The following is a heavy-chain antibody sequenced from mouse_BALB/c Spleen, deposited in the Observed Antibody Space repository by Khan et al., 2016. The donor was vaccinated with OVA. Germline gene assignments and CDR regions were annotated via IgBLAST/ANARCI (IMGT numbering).Heavy chain of an antibody. V-gene: IGHV1S136*01. CDR2: INPYNGGT. CDR1: GYIFTNYV. CDR3: ARGNWQSYYFDY. Sequence: VQLQQSGPELGKPGASVKMSCKPSGYIFTNYVLHWVKQKPGQGLEWIGYINPYNGGTKYNEKFRGKATLASDKSPITAYLELSSLTSEDSAVYYCARGNWQSYYFDYWGLGTTLTLSS. D-gene: IGHD4-1*01. J-gene: IGHJ2*01.